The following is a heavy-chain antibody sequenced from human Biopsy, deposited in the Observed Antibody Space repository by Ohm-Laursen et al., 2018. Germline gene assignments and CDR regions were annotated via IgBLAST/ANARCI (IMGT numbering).Heavy chain of an antibody. D-gene: IGHD2-21*02. CDR1: GGSISSYY. Sequence: SDTLSLTCTVSGGSISSYYWNWIRQPPGKGLEWIGYIYYSGTTDYSPSLKSRVTISIDKSKNQFFLKLSSVTAEDTAVYYCARDGAVTVIRGLDYWGQGALVTVSS. V-gene: IGHV4-59*07. CDR3: ARDGAVTVIRGLDY. J-gene: IGHJ4*02. CDR2: IYYSGTT.